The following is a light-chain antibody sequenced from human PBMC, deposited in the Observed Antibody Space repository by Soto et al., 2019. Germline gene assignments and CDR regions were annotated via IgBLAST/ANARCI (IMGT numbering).Light chain of an antibody. CDR1: QGVSSY. CDR2: DAS. J-gene: IGKJ4*01. CDR3: QKYNSAPLT. V-gene: IGKV1-27*01. Sequence: DIPMTQSPSSLSASVGDRVTITCRASQGVSSYLAWYQQKPGKAPKLLIYDASTLQSGVPARFSGSGSGTDFTLTISSLQPEDVATYYCQKYNSAPLTFGGGTKVEIK.